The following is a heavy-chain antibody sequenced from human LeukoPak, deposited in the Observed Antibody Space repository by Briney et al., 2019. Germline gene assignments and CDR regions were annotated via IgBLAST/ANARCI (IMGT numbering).Heavy chain of an antibody. CDR3: AKNSADYYDSSDYHWTLRFDY. V-gene: IGHV3-30*18. J-gene: IGHJ4*02. CDR2: ISYDGSDK. CDR1: GFTFSSYG. D-gene: IGHD3-22*01. Sequence: GGSLRLSCAASGFTFSSYGMHWVRQAPGKGLEWVAVISYDGSDKYYADSVKGRFTISRDNSKNTLYLQMNSLRAEDTAVYYCAKNSADYYDSSDYHWTLRFDYWGQGILVTVAS.